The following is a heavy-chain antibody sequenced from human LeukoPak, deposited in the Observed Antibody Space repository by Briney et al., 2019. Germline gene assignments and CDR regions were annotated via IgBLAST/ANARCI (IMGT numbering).Heavy chain of an antibody. CDR2: INHSGST. D-gene: IGHD3-10*01. J-gene: IGHJ4*02. CDR1: GGSFSGYY. CDR3: ARGANHYYYGSGSRSDY. Sequence: SETLSPTCAVYGGSFSGYYWSWIRQPPGKGLEWIGEINHSGSTNYNPSLKSRVTISVDTSKNQFSLKLSSVTAADTAVYYCARGANHYYYGSGSRSDYWGQGTLVTVSS. V-gene: IGHV4-34*01.